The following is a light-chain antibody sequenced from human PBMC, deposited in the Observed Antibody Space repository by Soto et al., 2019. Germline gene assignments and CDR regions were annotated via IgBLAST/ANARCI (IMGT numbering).Light chain of an antibody. CDR2: GNI. Sequence: QSVLTQPPSVSGAPGQTVTISCTGSSSNIGAGYDVHWYQQRPGTAPKLLIFGNINRPSGVPDRFSGTKSGTSASLAITGLQAEDEGDYCCQSYDSTLSARYVFGTGTKLTVL. CDR3: QSYDSTLSARYV. CDR1: SSNIGAGYD. V-gene: IGLV1-40*01. J-gene: IGLJ1*01.